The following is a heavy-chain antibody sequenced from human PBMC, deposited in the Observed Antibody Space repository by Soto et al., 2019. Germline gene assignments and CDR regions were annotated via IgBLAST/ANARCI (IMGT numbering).Heavy chain of an antibody. D-gene: IGHD6-19*01. Sequence: SETLSLTCSVSGGSISSYYWTWIRQPPGKGLEWIGYVFYSGSTDYNPSLKSRVTISVDMSKNQFSLRLSSVTAADTAVYYCARHGLIAVAGDHDAFDIWGQGTMVTVSS. J-gene: IGHJ3*02. CDR3: ARHGLIAVAGDHDAFDI. V-gene: IGHV4-59*08. CDR1: GGSISSYY. CDR2: VFYSGST.